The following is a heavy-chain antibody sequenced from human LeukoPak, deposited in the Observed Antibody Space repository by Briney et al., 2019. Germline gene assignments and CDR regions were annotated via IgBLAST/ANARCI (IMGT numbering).Heavy chain of an antibody. D-gene: IGHD4-17*01. CDR1: GFTFSSYA. CDR2: ISGSGGST. CDR3: AKSGDYGDYGENNYFDY. J-gene: IGHJ4*02. V-gene: IGHV3-23*01. Sequence: GGSLRLSCAASGFTFSSYAMSWVRQAPGKGLEWVSAISGSGGSTYYADSVKGRFTISRDNSKNTLYLQMNSLRAEDTAVYYCAKSGDYGDYGENNYFDYWGQGTLVTVSS.